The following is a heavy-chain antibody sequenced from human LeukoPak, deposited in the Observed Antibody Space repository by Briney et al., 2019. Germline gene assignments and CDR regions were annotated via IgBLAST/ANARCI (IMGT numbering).Heavy chain of an antibody. D-gene: IGHD5-18*01. J-gene: IGHJ4*02. CDR1: GFSLSSYA. CDR3: ARKREQLWLPYFDY. CDR2: ISSSSSYI. Sequence: PGGSLRLSCAASGFSLSSYAMSWVRQAPGKGLEWVSSISSSSSYIYYADSVKGRFTISRDNAKNSLYLQMNSLRAEDTAVYYCARKREQLWLPYFDYWGQGTLVTVSS. V-gene: IGHV3-21*01.